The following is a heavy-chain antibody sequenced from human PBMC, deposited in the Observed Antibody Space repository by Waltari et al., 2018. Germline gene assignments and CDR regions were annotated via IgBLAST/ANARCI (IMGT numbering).Heavy chain of an antibody. CDR2: IWYDGSNK. Sequence: QEQLVESGGGVVQLGRSLRLSCAASGFTFSSYGMHWVRQAPGKGLEWVAVIWYDGSNKYYADSVKGRFTISRDNSKNTLYLQMNSLRAEDTAVYYCARGGIPFTALEFFDYWGQGTLVTVSS. D-gene: IGHD3-16*01. J-gene: IGHJ4*02. V-gene: IGHV3-33*01. CDR1: GFTFSSYG. CDR3: ARGGIPFTALEFFDY.